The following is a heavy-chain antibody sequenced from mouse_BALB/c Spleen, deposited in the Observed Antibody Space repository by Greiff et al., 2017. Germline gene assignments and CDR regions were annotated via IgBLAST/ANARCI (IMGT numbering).Heavy chain of an antibody. V-gene: IGHV5-17*02. CDR1: GFTFSSFG. CDR3: ARSRGYDAFAY. Sequence: EVQLVESGAGLVQPGGSRKLSCAASGFTFSSFGMHWVRQAPEKGLEWVGYISSGSSTTYYADTVKGRFTISEDNPKNTLFLQMTSLRSEDTAMYYCARSRGYDAFAYWGQGTLVTVSA. D-gene: IGHD3-1*01. J-gene: IGHJ3*01. CDR2: ISSGSSTT.